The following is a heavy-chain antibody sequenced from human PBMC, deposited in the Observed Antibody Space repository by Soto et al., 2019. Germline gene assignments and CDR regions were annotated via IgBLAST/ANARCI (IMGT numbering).Heavy chain of an antibody. CDR2: LDGAGGST. D-gene: IGHD4-17*01. J-gene: IGHJ4*02. V-gene: IGHV3-23*01. CDR3: AKDSGLRAYPS. CDR1: GFTFSDFA. Sequence: PGGSLRLSCLASGFTFSDFAMTWVRHVPGRGLEWVASLDGAGGSTYYADSVKGRFTISRDNSKNTLYLQMNSLRAEDTAVYYCAKDSGLRAYPSWGQGTLVTVSS.